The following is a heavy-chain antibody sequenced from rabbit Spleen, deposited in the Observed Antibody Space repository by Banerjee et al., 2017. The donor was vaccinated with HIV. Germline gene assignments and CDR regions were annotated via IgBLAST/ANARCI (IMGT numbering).Heavy chain of an antibody. CDR2: IYTAGGST. J-gene: IGHJ4*01. Sequence: QEQLVESGGGLVQPEGSLTLTCTASGFSFSSTYYMCWVRQAPGKGLEWIGCIYTAGGSTYYASWAKGRFTITRSTSLNTVTLQLNSLTAADTATYFCARDPRDPRGSGYGYGMDLWGPGTLVTVS. CDR3: ARDPRDPRGSGYGYGMDL. V-gene: IGHV1S47*01. CDR1: GFSFSSTYY. D-gene: IGHD6-1*01.